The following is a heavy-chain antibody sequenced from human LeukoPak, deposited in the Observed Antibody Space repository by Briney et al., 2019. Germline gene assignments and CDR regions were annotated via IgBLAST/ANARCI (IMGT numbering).Heavy chain of an antibody. J-gene: IGHJ4*02. CDR2: LYASGTT. V-gene: IGHV3-66*01. CDR1: GFGVSVNH. CDR3: AAKGNGYTGIYVFAH. Sequence: GRSLRLSCAASGFGVSVNHMSWVRQAPGKGLEWVSVLYASGTTKYADSVKGRFTISRDTSDNTLNLQMNGLGAEDSAVYYCAAKGNGYTGIYVFAHWGQGTLVTVSA. D-gene: IGHD1-26*01.